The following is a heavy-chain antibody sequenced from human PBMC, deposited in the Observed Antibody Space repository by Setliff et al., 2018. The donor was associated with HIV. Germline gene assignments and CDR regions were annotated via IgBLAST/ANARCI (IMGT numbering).Heavy chain of an antibody. D-gene: IGHD7-27*01. Sequence: PSETLSLTCTVSGGSISSGSYYWSWIRQPPEKGLEWIGYIYYSGSTNYNPSLKSRVTISVDTSKNQFSLKLSSVTAADTAVYYCARQVGNKVLFDSWGQGTLVTVSS. CDR1: GGSISSGSYY. CDR2: IYYSGST. CDR3: ARQVGNKVLFDS. J-gene: IGHJ4*02. V-gene: IGHV4-61*01.